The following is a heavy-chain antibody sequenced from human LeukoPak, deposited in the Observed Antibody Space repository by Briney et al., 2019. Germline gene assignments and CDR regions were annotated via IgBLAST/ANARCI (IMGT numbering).Heavy chain of an antibody. CDR1: GGSFSGYY. CDR2: MNPSGST. V-gene: IGHV4-34*01. Sequence: SETLSLTCAVYGGSFSGYYWTWIRQTPEKGLEWIGEMNPSGSTNYNPSHKSRVTISVDTSKNQFSLELSSVTAADTALYYCARDYGGSYYNLYFDYWGQGTLVTVSS. J-gene: IGHJ4*02. D-gene: IGHD1-26*01. CDR3: ARDYGGSYYNLYFDY.